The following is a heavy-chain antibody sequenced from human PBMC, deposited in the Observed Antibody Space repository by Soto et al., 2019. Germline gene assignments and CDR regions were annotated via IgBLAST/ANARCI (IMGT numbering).Heavy chain of an antibody. CDR2: INPILSVS. Sequence: SVKVSCKASGDTFSFYSINWVRQAPGLGIEWMGRINPILSVSNYAQKFQGRVTITADKSTSTAYMELSSLRSEDAAMYYCAAEDVPLIRGHKFHYWGQGTVVTVPQ. D-gene: IGHD3-10*01. CDR3: AAEDVPLIRGHKFHY. J-gene: IGHJ4*02. V-gene: IGHV1-69*02. CDR1: GDTFSFYS.